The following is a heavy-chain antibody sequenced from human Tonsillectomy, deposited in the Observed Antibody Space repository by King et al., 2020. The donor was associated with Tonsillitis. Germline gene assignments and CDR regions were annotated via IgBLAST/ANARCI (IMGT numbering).Heavy chain of an antibody. CDR3: AAGLGTSDADS. CDR1: GFTFSNAW. Sequence: VQLVESGGGLVKPGGSLRLSCAASGFTFSNAWMSWVRQVPGRGLEWVGRIKRRDDGETKDYAAPVKGRFSISRDDSNNMLFLEMNSLTIEDTAVYHCAAGLGTSDADSWGQGTLVTVSS. CDR2: IKRRDDGETK. D-gene: IGHD1-7*01. J-gene: IGHJ4*02. V-gene: IGHV3-15*01.